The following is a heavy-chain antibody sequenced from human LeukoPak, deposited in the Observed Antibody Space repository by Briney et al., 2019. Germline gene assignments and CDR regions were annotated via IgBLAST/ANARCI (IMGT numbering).Heavy chain of an antibody. CDR1: GFTFSSYG. D-gene: IGHD6-19*01. J-gene: IGHJ4*02. CDR3: AEGGSGWYRHFGY. Sequence: GGSLRLPCAASGFTFSSYGMHWVRQAPGKGLEWVALISYDGSDKYYADSVKGRFTISRDNSKNTLYLQMNSLRPEDTAVYYCAEGGSGWYRHFGYWGQGTLVTVSS. V-gene: IGHV3-30*18. CDR2: ISYDGSDK.